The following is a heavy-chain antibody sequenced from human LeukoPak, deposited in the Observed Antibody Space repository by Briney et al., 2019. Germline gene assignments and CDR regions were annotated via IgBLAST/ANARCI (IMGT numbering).Heavy chain of an antibody. CDR3: ARRVSAKSLDY. J-gene: IGHJ4*02. CDR1: GLTFSSHW. CDR2: INRDGSSA. V-gene: IGHV3-74*01. D-gene: IGHD5-18*01. Sequence: GGSPRLSCAASGLTFSSHWMHWVRQSPGKGPVWVSRINRDGSSANYADSVKGRFTISRDNAKNTLYLQMNSLRAEDTAVYYCARRVSAKSLDYWGQGTLVTVSS.